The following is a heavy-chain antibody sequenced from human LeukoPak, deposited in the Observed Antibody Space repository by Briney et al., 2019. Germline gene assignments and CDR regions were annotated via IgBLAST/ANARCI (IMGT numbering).Heavy chain of an antibody. CDR1: GFTFGSHA. Sequence: PGGSLRLSCAASGFTFGSHAMDWVRPAPGKGLEWIGEINHSGSTNYNPSLKSRVTISVDTSKNQFSLKLSSVTAVDTAVYYCRYSSSWGIDYWGQGTLVTVSS. J-gene: IGHJ4*02. D-gene: IGHD6-13*01. CDR2: INHSGST. V-gene: IGHV4-34*08. CDR3: RYSSSWGIDY.